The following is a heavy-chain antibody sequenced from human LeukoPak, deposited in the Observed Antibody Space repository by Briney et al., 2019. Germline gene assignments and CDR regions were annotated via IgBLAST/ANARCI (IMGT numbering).Heavy chain of an antibody. Sequence: SETLSLTCAVYGGSFSGYYWSWIRQPPGKGLEWIGEINHSGSTNYNPSLKSRVTISVDTSKNQFSLKLSSVTAADTAVYYCGRACIAARPGWFDPWGQGTLVTVSS. CDR3: GRACIAARPGWFDP. D-gene: IGHD6-6*01. CDR1: GGSFSGYY. V-gene: IGHV4-34*01. CDR2: INHSGST. J-gene: IGHJ5*02.